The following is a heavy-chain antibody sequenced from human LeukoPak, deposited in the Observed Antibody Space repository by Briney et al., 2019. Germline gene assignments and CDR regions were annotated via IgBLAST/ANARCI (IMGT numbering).Heavy chain of an antibody. CDR3: ARGSYSLGGFDY. CDR2: ISSDGSDT. D-gene: IGHD6-13*01. Sequence: PGGSLRLSCAASGFTFSSYWMHWVRQAPGKGLVWVSRISSDGSDTNYADSVKGRFTISRDNAKNTLYPPMNSLRAEGTAVYYCARGSYSLGGFDYWGQGTLVTVSS. V-gene: IGHV3-74*01. CDR1: GFTFSSYW. J-gene: IGHJ4*02.